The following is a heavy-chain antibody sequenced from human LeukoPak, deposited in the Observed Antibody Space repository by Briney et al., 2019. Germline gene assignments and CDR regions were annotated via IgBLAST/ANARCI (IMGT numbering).Heavy chain of an antibody. Sequence: SETLSLTCTVSGGSISSGDYYWSWIRQPPGKGLEWIGYIYYSGSTYYNPSLKSRVTISVDTSKNQFSLKLSSVTAADTAVYYCARYHRYVLRFLEWSSRWGFDPWGQGTLVTVSS. J-gene: IGHJ5*02. CDR1: GGSISSGDYY. D-gene: IGHD3-3*01. V-gene: IGHV4-30-4*08. CDR3: ARYHRYVLRFLEWSSRWGFDP. CDR2: IYYSGST.